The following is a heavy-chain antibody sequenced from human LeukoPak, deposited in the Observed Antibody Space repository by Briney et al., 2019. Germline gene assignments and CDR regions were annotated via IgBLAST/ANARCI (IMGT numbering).Heavy chain of an antibody. Sequence: ASVKVSCKASGGTFISYAISWVRQAPGQGLEWMGRIIPILGIANYAQKFQGRVTITADKSTSTAYMELSSLRSEDTAVYYCASLYCSSTSCYLLDPWGQGTLVTVSS. CDR1: GGTFISYA. CDR2: IIPILGIA. J-gene: IGHJ5*02. V-gene: IGHV1-69*04. CDR3: ASLYCSSTSCYLLDP. D-gene: IGHD2-2*01.